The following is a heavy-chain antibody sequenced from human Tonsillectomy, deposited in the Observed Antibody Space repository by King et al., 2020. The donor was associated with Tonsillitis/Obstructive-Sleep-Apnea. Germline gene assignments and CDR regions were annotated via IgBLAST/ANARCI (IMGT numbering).Heavy chain of an antibody. J-gene: IGHJ4*02. Sequence: VQLVESGGGLVQPGGSLRLSCTASGFTFENFWMSWVRQAPGRGLEWVANIKRDGSEKYYVDSVKGRFTISRDNARNLLYVQMNSLRAEDTAVYYCATTFTADGRGQGFFDHWGQGAPVTVSS. CDR2: IKRDGSEK. D-gene: IGHD6-13*01. CDR1: GFTFENFW. V-gene: IGHV3-7*02. CDR3: ATTFTADGRGQGFFDH.